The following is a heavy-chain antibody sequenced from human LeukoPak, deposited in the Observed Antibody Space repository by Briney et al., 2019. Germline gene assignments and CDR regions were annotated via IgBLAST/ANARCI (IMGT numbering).Heavy chain of an antibody. J-gene: IGHJ4*02. CDR2: IIPIFGTA. Sequence: ASVNVSCKPSGGTFSSYALSWVRQAPGQGLEWMGGIIPIFGTANYAQKFQGRVTITTDESTSTAYMELSSLRSEDTAVYYCATPPPRRDIVATIYFDYWGQGTLVTVSS. D-gene: IGHD5-12*01. V-gene: IGHV1-69*05. CDR1: GGTFSSYA. CDR3: ATPPPRRDIVATIYFDY.